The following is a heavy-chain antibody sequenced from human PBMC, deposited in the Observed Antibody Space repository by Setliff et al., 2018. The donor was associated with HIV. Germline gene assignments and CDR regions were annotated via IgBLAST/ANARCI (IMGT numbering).Heavy chain of an antibody. V-gene: IGHV4-59*06. CDR1: GGSISTYY. D-gene: IGHD2-8*01. Sequence: SETLSLTCSVSGGSISTYYWSWIRQPPGEGLEWIGYIFYSADTSYNPYLKRRLTLSLDMSKNQFSLKVNSVTAADTAVYYCARGDVYCTNGVCYNQHYYPMDVWGQGTTVTVSS. CDR3: ARGDVYCTNGVCYNQHYYPMDV. CDR2: IFYSADT. J-gene: IGHJ6*02.